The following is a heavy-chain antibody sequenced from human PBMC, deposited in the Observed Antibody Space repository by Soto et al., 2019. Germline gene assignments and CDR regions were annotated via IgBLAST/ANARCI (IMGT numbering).Heavy chain of an antibody. D-gene: IGHD5-18*01. CDR3: ARGQWIQRDWFDP. CDR1: GGSFSGYY. V-gene: IGHV4-34*01. J-gene: IGHJ5*02. Sequence: QVQLQQWGAGLLKPSETLSLTCAVYGGSFSGYYWSWIRQPPGKGLEWIGEINHSGSTNYNPSLKIRVTISVDTSKNQFSLKLSSVTAAATAVYYCARGQWIQRDWFDPWGQGTLVTVSS. CDR2: INHSGST.